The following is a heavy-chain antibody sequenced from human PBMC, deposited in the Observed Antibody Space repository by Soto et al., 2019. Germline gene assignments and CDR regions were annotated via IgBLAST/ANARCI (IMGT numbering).Heavy chain of an antibody. D-gene: IGHD1-1*01. J-gene: IGHJ3*02. CDR3: ARHGRWHDLDS. Sequence: QVQLQEPGPGLVKPSETLSLTCTVSGGSISSYYWSWIRQPPGKGLGWIGYIYYRGSTNYNPSLKSRVTISVDTSKNQFSLKLSSVTAADTAVYYCARHGRWHDLDSWGQGTMVTVSS. V-gene: IGHV4-59*08. CDR2: IYYRGST. CDR1: GGSISSYY.